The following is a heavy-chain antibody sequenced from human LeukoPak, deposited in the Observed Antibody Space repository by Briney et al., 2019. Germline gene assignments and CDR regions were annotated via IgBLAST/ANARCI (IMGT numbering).Heavy chain of an antibody. D-gene: IGHD3-10*01. CDR3: ARVSVRGVLPPYFDY. J-gene: IGHJ4*02. CDR2: IKQDGSEK. Sequence: GGSLRLSCVGSGFTFSSYAMGWVRQAPGKGLEWVANIKQDGSEKYYVDSVKGRFTISRDNAKNSLYLQMNSLRAEDTAVYYCARVSVRGVLPPYFDYWGQGTLVTVSS. V-gene: IGHV3-7*01. CDR1: GFTFSSYA.